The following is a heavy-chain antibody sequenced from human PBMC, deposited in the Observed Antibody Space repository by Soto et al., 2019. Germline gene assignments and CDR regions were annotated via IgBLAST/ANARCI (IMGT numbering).Heavy chain of an antibody. CDR1: GYTFTTYA. CDR3: ASWDPTAD. Sequence: QVQLVQSGAEEKKPGASVKVSCKASGYTFTTYAMHWVRQAPGQRLEWMGWINAGNGNTKYSQKLQGRVTITRDRSASTADMALSSLTSEDPAVYYWASWDPTADWGQGTTVTVSS. D-gene: IGHD1-26*01. J-gene: IGHJ6*02. CDR2: INAGNGNT. V-gene: IGHV1-3*05.